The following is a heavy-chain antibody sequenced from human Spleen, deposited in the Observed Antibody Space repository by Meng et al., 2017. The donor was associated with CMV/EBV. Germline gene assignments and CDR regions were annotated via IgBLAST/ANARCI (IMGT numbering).Heavy chain of an antibody. CDR2: VYYSGST. J-gene: IGHJ4*02. V-gene: IGHV4-59*08. CDR1: GGSFSGYY. D-gene: IGHD3-3*01. Sequence: GSLRLSCAVYGGSFSGYYWSWIRQPPGKGLEWIGYVYYSGSTNYNPSLKSRVTISVDTSKNQFSLKLSSVTAADTAVYYCARGPGGVVITYYFDYWGQGTLVTVSS. CDR3: ARGPGGVVITYYFDY.